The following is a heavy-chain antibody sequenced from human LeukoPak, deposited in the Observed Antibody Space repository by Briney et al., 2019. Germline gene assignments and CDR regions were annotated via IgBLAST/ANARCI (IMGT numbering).Heavy chain of an antibody. J-gene: IGHJ4*02. CDR2: INHSGST. CDR1: GGSFSGYY. CDR3: ASNDYGGTCEY. Sequence: TTSETLSLTCAVYGGSFSGYYWSWIRQPPGKGLEWIGEINHSGSTNYNPSLKSRVTISVDTSKNQFSLKLSSVTAADTAVYYCASNDYGGTCEYWGQGTLVTVSS. D-gene: IGHD4-17*01. V-gene: IGHV4-34*01.